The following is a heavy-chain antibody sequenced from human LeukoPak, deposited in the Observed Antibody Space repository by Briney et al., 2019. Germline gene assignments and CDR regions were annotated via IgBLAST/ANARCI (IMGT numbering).Heavy chain of an antibody. V-gene: IGHV1-46*01. Sequence: ASVKVSCKATGYTFTSYYMHWVRQAPGQGLEWMGIINPSGGSTSYAQKFQGRVTMTRDMSTSTAYMELRSLRSDDTAVYYCASFAWSSSGFYYDDAFDIWGQGTLVTVSS. CDR1: GYTFTSYY. D-gene: IGHD6-19*01. CDR2: INPSGGST. CDR3: ASFAWSSSGFYYDDAFDI. J-gene: IGHJ3*02.